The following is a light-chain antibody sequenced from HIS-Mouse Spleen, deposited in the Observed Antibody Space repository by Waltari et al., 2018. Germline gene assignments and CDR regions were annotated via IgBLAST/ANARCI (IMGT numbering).Light chain of an antibody. J-gene: IGLJ1*01. Sequence: QSALTQPRSVSGSPGQSVTISCTGTSRDVGGYTYVSWYQQHPGKAPKLMIYDVSKWPSGVPDRFSGSKSGNTASLTISGLQAEDEADYYCCSYAGSYTSFVFGTGTKVTVL. CDR2: DVS. CDR3: CSYAGSYTSFV. V-gene: IGLV2-11*01. CDR1: SRDVGGYTY.